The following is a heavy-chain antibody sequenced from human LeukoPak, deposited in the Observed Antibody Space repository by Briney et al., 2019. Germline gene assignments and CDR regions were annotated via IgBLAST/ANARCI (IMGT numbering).Heavy chain of an antibody. J-gene: IGHJ3*02. V-gene: IGHV4-39*01. Sequence: SETLSLSYTVSGGSISSSTYYWGWIRQPPGKGLEWIASIYYSGSTYYNPSLKSRVTISVDTSKNQFSLKVSSVTAADTAVYYCARLPAATDIWGQGTMVTVSS. CDR2: IYYSGST. CDR3: ARLPAATDI. CDR1: GGSISSSTYY.